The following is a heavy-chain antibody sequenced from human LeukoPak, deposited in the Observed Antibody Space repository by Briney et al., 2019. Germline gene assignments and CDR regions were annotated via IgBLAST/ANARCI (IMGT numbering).Heavy chain of an antibody. V-gene: IGHV4-39*01. CDR1: GGSISSSNYY. CDR3: AGPLLTYYSDSSAYS. Sequence: SETLSLTCSVSGGSISSSNYYWGWIRQPPGKGLEWIGIIYYSGSTSYNPSLRSRVTISIDTSKNQFSLKLTSVTAADTAVYYCAGPLLTYYSDSSAYSWGQGTLVTVSS. CDR2: IYYSGST. D-gene: IGHD3-22*01. J-gene: IGHJ4*02.